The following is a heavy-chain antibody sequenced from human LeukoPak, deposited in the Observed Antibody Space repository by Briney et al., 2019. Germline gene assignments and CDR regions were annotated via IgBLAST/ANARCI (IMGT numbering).Heavy chain of an antibody. CDR2: MNPNSGNT. D-gene: IGHD4-17*01. CDR3: ARRLRPVTDFDY. Sequence: ASVKVSCKASGYTFTSYDINWVRQATGQGLEWMGWMNPNSGNTGYAQKFQGRVTMTRNTSISTAYLELSSLRSEDTDVYYCARRLRPVTDFDYWGQGALVTVSS. J-gene: IGHJ4*02. V-gene: IGHV1-8*01. CDR1: GYTFTSYD.